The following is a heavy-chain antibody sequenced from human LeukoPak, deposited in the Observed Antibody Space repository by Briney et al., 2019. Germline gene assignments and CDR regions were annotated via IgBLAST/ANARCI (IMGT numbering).Heavy chain of an antibody. CDR3: AKGFPTTLEY. CDR1: GFTFSSHW. D-gene: IGHD1-14*01. V-gene: IGHV3-74*01. Sequence: AGGSLRLSCAASGFTFSSHWMHWFRQVPGKGLVWVSRITSDGTSTSYANSVKGRFTISRDNAKNTLYLQMNSLRAEDTAVYYCAKGFPTTLEYWGQGSLVTVSS. J-gene: IGHJ4*02. CDR2: ITSDGTST.